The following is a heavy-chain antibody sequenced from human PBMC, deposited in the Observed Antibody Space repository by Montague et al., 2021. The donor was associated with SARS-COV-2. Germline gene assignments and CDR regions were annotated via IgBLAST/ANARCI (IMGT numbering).Heavy chain of an antibody. Sequence: SEPLSLTCGVSGESISGYYWSWIRQSPGKGLEWIGFVHYTGYTDYNPSLKNRVTISLDTPRNHFSLRLRSLTAADTAVYYCARAQNICFIANCVNYFDFWGRGTLVTVSS. J-gene: IGHJ4*02. CDR2: VHYTGYT. D-gene: IGHD1-1*01. V-gene: IGHV4-59*01. CDR3: ARAQNICFIANCVNYFDF. CDR1: GESISGYY.